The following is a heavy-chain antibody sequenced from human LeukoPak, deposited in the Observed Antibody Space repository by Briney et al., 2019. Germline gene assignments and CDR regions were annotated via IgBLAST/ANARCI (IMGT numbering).Heavy chain of an antibody. CDR3: ASRVTVANIYFDS. Sequence: SETLSLTCSVSGYLINSGYCWGWFRQSPGKGLEWIGSIYSTGDTYDKRSLKRRVSISVDSSKNQFSLKLRSVTAADTAVYYCASRVTVANIYFDSWGQGNLVTVFS. D-gene: IGHD5-12*01. V-gene: IGHV4-38-2*02. CDR1: GYLINSGYC. CDR2: IYSTGDT. J-gene: IGHJ4*02.